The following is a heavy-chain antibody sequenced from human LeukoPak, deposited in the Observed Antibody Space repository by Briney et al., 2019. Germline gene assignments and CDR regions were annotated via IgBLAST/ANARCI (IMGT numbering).Heavy chain of an antibody. CDR1: GDSVSRSDSY. J-gene: IGHJ3*02. V-gene: IGHV4-39*01. CDR3: ARKTGSFDAFDI. D-gene: IGHD3-10*01. Sequence: SETLSLTCSVSGDSVSRSDSYWDWIRQPPGKGLEWIGTIYYSGRTYYSPSLKSRVTMSVDTSNNQFPLNLRSVTAADTAVYFCARKTGSFDAFDIWGQGTMVTVSS. CDR2: IYYSGRT.